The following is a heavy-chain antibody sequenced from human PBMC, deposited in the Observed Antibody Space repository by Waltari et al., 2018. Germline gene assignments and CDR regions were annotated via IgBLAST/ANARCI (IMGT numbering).Heavy chain of an antibody. CDR1: GDTFSRYN. Sequence: QVQLVQSGSELKKPGASVKVSCKASGDTFSRYNMNCVRQAPGQGLEWMGWINSKTGKPAYAQGFTGRFVFSLDTSVSTAYLQISSLKAEDTAVYYCATDVAVARFDYWGQGTLVTVSS. D-gene: IGHD6-19*01. J-gene: IGHJ4*02. CDR3: ATDVAVARFDY. V-gene: IGHV7-4-1*02. CDR2: INSKTGKP.